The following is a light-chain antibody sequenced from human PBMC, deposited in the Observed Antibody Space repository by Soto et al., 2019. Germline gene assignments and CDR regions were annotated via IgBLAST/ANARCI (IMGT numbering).Light chain of an antibody. CDR1: QSVSNQ. Sequence: EIVLAQCPATLSLSPLERSTLSCRASQSVSNQLGWYQQKPGQAPRLLIFDTSNRATGIPARFSGSGSGTDFTLTISSLEPEDFAVYYCQQRLSWPITFGQGTRLEIK. CDR3: QQRLSWPIT. V-gene: IGKV3-11*01. J-gene: IGKJ5*01. CDR2: DTS.